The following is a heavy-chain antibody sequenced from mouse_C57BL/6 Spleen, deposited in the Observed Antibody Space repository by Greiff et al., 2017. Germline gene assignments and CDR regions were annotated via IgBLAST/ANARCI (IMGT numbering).Heavy chain of an antibody. CDR2: IDPSDSYT. D-gene: IGHD1-1*01. CDR1: GYTFTSYW. Sequence: VQLQQPGAELVKPGASVKLSCKASGYTFTSYWMQWVKQRPGQGLEWIGEIDPSDSYTNYNQKFTGKATLTVDTSSSTAYMQLSSLTSEDSAVYYCARARDHYGSSSAWFAYWGQGTLVTVSA. CDR3: ARARDHYGSSSAWFAY. V-gene: IGHV1-50*01. J-gene: IGHJ3*01.